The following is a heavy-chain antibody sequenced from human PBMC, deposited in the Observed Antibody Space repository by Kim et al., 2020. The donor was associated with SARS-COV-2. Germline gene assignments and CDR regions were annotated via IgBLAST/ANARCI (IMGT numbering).Heavy chain of an antibody. CDR3: ARHFVGGGMDV. D-gene: IGHD3-16*01. CDR1: GGSISSYY. CDR2: IYYSGST. V-gene: IGHV4-59*13. Sequence: SETLSLTCTVSGGSISSYYWSWIRQPPGKGLEWIGYIYYSGSTNYNPSLKSRVTISVDTSKNQFSLKLSSVTAADTAVYYCARHFVGGGMDVWGQGTTVTVSS. J-gene: IGHJ6*02.